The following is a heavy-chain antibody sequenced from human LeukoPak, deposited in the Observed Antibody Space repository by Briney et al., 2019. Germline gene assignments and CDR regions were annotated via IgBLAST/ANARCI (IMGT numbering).Heavy chain of an antibody. Sequence: SGGSLRLSCAASGFTFSCYRMHWVRQAPGKGLEWVALIWYDGSNKYYADSVKGRFTISRDNFNNTLYLQMNSLRAEDTAVYYCARDQGIMTTVNTGPVDDWGQGTLVTVSS. CDR1: GFTFSCYR. D-gene: IGHD4-17*01. CDR3: ARDQGIMTTVNTGPVDD. CDR2: IWYDGSNK. V-gene: IGHV3-33*01. J-gene: IGHJ4*02.